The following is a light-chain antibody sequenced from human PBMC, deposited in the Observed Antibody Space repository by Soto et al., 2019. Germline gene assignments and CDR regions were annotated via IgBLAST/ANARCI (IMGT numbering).Light chain of an antibody. CDR3: FSYATNTTFWA. Sequence: QAVRTQPASVSGSPGQSITISCTGTSSDIGNYNLVSWYQQYPGKAPKLIIYEGFKRPSGVSDRFSGSKLDNTASLTISGLQAEDEADYYCFSYATNTTFWAFGGGTKLTVL. J-gene: IGLJ3*02. CDR2: EGF. CDR1: SSDIGNYNL. V-gene: IGLV2-23*01.